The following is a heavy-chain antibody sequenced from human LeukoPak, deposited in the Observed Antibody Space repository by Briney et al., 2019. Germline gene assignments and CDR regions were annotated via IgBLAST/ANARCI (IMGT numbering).Heavy chain of an antibody. CDR3: TTDSPRFESIVIIPAATDY. CDR2: IKSKTDGETT. D-gene: IGHD2-2*01. CDR1: GFTFSSYE. V-gene: IGHV3-15*01. J-gene: IGHJ4*02. Sequence: GGSLRLSCAASGFTFSSYEMNWVRQAPGKGLEWVGRIKSKTDGETTDYAAPVKGRFTISRDDSKNTLYLQMNSLKTEDTAVYYCTTDSPRFESIVIIPAATDYWGQGTLVTVSS.